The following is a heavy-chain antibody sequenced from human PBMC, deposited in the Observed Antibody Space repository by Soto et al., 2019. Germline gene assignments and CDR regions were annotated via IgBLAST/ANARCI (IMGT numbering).Heavy chain of an antibody. CDR3: SVYYYEDSYGMDV. J-gene: IGHJ6*02. V-gene: IGHV4-39*01. Sequence: SETLSLTCTVSGGSISSSSYYWGWIRQPPGKGLEWIGSIYYSGSTYYNPSLKSRVTISVDTSKNQFSLKLSSVTAADTAVYCCSVYYYEDSYGMDVWGQGTTVTSP. D-gene: IGHD3-22*01. CDR2: IYYSGST. CDR1: GGSISSSSYY.